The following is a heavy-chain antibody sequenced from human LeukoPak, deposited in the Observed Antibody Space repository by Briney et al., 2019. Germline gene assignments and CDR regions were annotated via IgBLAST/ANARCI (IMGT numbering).Heavy chain of an antibody. J-gene: IGHJ5*02. D-gene: IGHD2-15*01. CDR3: ARDSTAYCSGGSCYSGSWFDP. CDR1: GGSISSSSYY. CDR2: IYYSGST. V-gene: IGHV4-39*07. Sequence: SETLSLTCTVSGGSISSSSYYWGWIRQPPGKGLEWIGSIYYSGSTYYNPSLKSRVTISVDTSKNQFSLKLSSVTAADTAVYYCARDSTAYCSGGSCYSGSWFDPWGQGTLVTVSS.